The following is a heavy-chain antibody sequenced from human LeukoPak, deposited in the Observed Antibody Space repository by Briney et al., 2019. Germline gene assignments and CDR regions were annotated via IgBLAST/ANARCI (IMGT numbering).Heavy chain of an antibody. Sequence: PGGSLRLSCAASGFIFSNYGMHWVRQAPGKGLEWVAVISYDGSSKFYADSVRGRFTISRDNSKNTLYLQMNSLRAEDTAIYYCTTDTWYSAGHWGQGTLVTVSS. CDR1: GFIFSNYG. CDR3: TTDTWYSAGH. D-gene: IGHD2-15*01. V-gene: IGHV3-30*03. CDR2: ISYDGSSK. J-gene: IGHJ4*02.